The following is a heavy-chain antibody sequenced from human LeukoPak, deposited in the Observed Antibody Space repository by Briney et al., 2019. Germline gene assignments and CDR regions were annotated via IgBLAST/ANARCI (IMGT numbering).Heavy chain of an antibody. D-gene: IGHD3-9*01. J-gene: IGHJ4*02. Sequence: GASVKVSCKASGYTFTSYYMHWVRQAPGQGLEWMGIINPSGGSTSYAQKFQGRVTMTRDTSTSTVYMELSSLRSEDTAVYYCARALRYFDWLLSRFDYWGRGTLVTVSS. CDR1: GYTFTSYY. CDR2: INPSGGST. V-gene: IGHV1-46*01. CDR3: ARALRYFDWLLSRFDY.